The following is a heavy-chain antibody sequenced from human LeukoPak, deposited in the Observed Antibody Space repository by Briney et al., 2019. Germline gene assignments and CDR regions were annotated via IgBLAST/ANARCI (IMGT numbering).Heavy chain of an antibody. V-gene: IGHV4-38-2*02. J-gene: IGHJ6*03. D-gene: IGHD2-2*01. Sequence: PSETLSLTCSVSGFSISSGYYWAWIRQPPGKGLEWVASTHKSRTHNYNPSLKSRVTISVDTSKNQFSLKLSSVTAADTAVYYCARDRKEYCSSTSCYNYYYYYYMDVWGKGTTVTISS. CDR1: GFSISSGYY. CDR2: THKSRTH. CDR3: ARDRKEYCSSTSCYNYYYYYYMDV.